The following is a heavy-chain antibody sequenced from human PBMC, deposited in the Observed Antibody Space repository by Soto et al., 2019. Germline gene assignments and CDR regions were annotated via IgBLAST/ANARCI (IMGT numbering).Heavy chain of an antibody. D-gene: IGHD3-10*01. J-gene: IGHJ3*02. V-gene: IGHV1-18*01. CDR1: GYTFTSYG. Sequence: QVQLVQSGAEVKKPGASVKVSCKASGYTFTSYGISWVRQAPGQGLEWMGWISAYNGNTNYAQKLQGRVTMTTDTSTSTAYMEVRSLRSDDTAVYYCARSTYYYGSGSSNDAFDIWGQGTMVTVSS. CDR2: ISAYNGNT. CDR3: ARSTYYYGSGSSNDAFDI.